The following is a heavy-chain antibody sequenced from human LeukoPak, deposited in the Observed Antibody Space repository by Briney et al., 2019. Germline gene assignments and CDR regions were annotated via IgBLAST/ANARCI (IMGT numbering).Heavy chain of an antibody. CDR1: GFTFSSYG. CDR2: LSYDGNYK. J-gene: IGHJ4*02. D-gene: IGHD1-26*01. V-gene: IGHV3-30*03. Sequence: GGSLRLSCEPSGFTFSSYGMHWVRQPPGKGVEWVAVLSYDGNYKYYADSVKGRFTVSRDNSQNTLFLQMNSLRAEDTAVYYCARVLGVGFGATNLAYWGQGTLVTVSS. CDR3: ARVLGVGFGATNLAY.